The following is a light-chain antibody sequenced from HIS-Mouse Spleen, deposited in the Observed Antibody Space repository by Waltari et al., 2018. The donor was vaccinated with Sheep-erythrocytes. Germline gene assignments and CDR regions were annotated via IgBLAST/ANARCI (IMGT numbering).Light chain of an antibody. CDR3: QAWDSSTAV. CDR1: KLGDKY. Sequence: SYELTQPPSVSVSPGQTASITCSGDKLGDKYACWYQQKPGHSPVLVIYQDSKRPSGIPGRFSGSNSGNTATLTIGGTQAMDEADYYCQAWDSSTAVFGGGTKLTVL. V-gene: IGLV3-1*01. CDR2: QDS. J-gene: IGLJ2*01.